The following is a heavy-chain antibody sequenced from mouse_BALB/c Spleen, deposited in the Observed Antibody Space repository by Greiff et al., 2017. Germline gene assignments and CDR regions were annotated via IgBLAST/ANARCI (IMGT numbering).Heavy chain of an antibody. CDR1: GYTFTSYW. J-gene: IGHJ4*01. V-gene: IGHV1S22*01. CDR2: IYPGSGST. Sequence: LQHPGSELVRPGASVKLSCQASGYTFTSYWMHWVKQRHGQGLEWIGNIYPGSGSTNYDEKFKSKGTLTVDTSSSTAYMHLSSLTSEDSAVYYCTRQGYAMDYWGQGTSVTVSS. CDR3: TRQGYAMDY.